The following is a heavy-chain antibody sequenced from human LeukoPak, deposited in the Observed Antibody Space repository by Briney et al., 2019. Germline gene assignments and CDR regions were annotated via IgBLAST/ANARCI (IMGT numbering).Heavy chain of an antibody. CDR3: VRGPWYYFDY. Sequence: SETLSLTCTVSGGSISSGGYYWSWIRQHPGKGLEWIGYIYYSGSTYYNPSLKSRVTISVDTSKNQFSLKLSSVTAADTAVYYCVRGPWYYFDYWGQGTLVTVSS. CDR2: IYYSGST. J-gene: IGHJ4*02. CDR1: GGSISSGGYY. V-gene: IGHV4-31*03.